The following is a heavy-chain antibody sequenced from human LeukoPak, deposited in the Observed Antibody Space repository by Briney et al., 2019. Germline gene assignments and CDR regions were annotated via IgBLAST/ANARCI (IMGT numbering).Heavy chain of an antibody. V-gene: IGHV3-21*01. CDR3: AREVVVVVPAAIGGYFDY. D-gene: IGHD2-2*02. Sequence: PGGSLRLSCAASGFTFSSYSMNWVRQAPGKGLEWVSSISSSSSNIYYADSVKGRFTISRDNAKNSLYLQMNSLRAEDTAVYYCAREVVVVVPAAIGGYFDYWGQGTLVTVSS. CDR1: GFTFSSYS. CDR2: ISSSSSNI. J-gene: IGHJ4*02.